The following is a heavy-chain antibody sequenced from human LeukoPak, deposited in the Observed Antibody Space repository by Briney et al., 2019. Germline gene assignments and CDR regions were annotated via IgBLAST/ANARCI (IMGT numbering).Heavy chain of an antibody. Sequence: GGSLRLSCAASGFTFSSYWMNWVRQAPGKGLEWVANIKQDGSEKYYVDSVKGRFTISRDNAKNSLYLQMNSLRAEDTAVYYCARVKRITMVRGVPHYYYGMDVWGQGTTVTVSS. CDR2: IKQDGSEK. CDR3: ARVKRITMVRGVPHYYYGMDV. V-gene: IGHV3-7*01. CDR1: GFTFSSYW. D-gene: IGHD3-10*01. J-gene: IGHJ6*02.